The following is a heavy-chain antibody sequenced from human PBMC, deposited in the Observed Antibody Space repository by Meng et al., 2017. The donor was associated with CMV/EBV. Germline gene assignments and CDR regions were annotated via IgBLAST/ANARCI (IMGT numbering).Heavy chain of an antibody. CDR3: ARGEDFWSGYYRFDY. J-gene: IGHJ4*02. Sequence: GGSLRLSCAASGFTFSSYSMNWVRQAPGKGLEWVSSISSSSSYIYYADSVKGRFTISRDNAKNSLYLQMNSLRAEDTAVYYCARGEDFWSGYYRFDYWGQGTLVTVSS. V-gene: IGHV3-21*01. CDR2: ISSSSSYI. CDR1: GFTFSSYS. D-gene: IGHD3-3*01.